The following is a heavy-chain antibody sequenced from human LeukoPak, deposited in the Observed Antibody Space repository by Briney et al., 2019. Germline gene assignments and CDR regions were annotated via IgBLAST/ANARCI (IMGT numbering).Heavy chain of an antibody. D-gene: IGHD3-3*01. Sequence: PSETLSLTCAVYGGSFSGYYWSWIRQPPGKGLEWIGEINHSGSTNYNPSLKSRVTISVDTSKNQFSLKLSSVTAADTAVYYCARGIKAYYDFWSSYNWFDPWGQGTLVTVSS. CDR1: GGSFSGYY. J-gene: IGHJ5*02. CDR3: ARGIKAYYDFWSSYNWFDP. CDR2: INHSGST. V-gene: IGHV4-34*01.